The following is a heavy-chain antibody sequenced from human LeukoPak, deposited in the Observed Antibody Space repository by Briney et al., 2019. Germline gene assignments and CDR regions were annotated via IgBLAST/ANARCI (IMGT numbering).Heavy chain of an antibody. J-gene: IGHJ4*02. V-gene: IGHV4-59*01. CDR1: GGSISSYY. D-gene: IGHD3-10*01. Sequence: SETLSLTCTVSGGSISSYYWSWIRQPPGKGLEWIGYIYYSGSTNYNPSLKSRVTISVDTCKNQFSLKMSSVTAADTAVYYCARGGHYYGSRPQTADYWGQGTLVTVSS. CDR3: ARGGHYYGSRPQTADY. CDR2: IYYSGST.